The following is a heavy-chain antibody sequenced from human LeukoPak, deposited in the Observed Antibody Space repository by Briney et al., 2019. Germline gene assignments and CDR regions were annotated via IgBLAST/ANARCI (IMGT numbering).Heavy chain of an antibody. CDR2: ISYDGSNK. J-gene: IGHJ4*02. CDR1: GFNFSSYA. D-gene: IGHD2-15*01. Sequence: GGSLSLSCAASGFNFSSYAMHWVRQATGRGRVCVAVISYDGSNKYYADSVKGRFTISRDNSTNTLYLRMNSLRAEDTAVYYCAPAFVAAPCDYWGQGTLVTVTS. CDR3: APAFVAAPCDY. V-gene: IGHV3-30-3*01.